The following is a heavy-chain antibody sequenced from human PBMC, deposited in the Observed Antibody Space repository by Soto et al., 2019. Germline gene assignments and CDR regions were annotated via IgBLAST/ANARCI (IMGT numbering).Heavy chain of an antibody. CDR1: GFTFSSYA. CDR3: ARSGIDV. Sequence: GGSLRLSCAASGFTFSSYAMHWVRQAPGKGLEWVAVISYDGSNKYYADSVKGRFTISRDNSKNTLYLQMNSLRAEDTAVYYCARSGIDVWGQGTTVTVSS. J-gene: IGHJ6*02. CDR2: ISYDGSNK. V-gene: IGHV3-30-3*01.